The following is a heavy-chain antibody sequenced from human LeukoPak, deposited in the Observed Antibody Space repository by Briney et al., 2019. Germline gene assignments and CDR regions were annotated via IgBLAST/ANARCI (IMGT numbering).Heavy chain of an antibody. Sequence: ASVKVSCKASGYTFTGYYMHWVRQAPGQGLEWMGWINPNSGGTNYAQKFQGRVTMTRDTSISTAYMELSRLRSDDTAVYYCASVLGYCSGGSCCLPRYWGQGTLVTVSS. CDR3: ASVLGYCSGGSCCLPRY. V-gene: IGHV1-2*02. D-gene: IGHD2-15*01. J-gene: IGHJ4*02. CDR2: INPNSGGT. CDR1: GYTFTGYY.